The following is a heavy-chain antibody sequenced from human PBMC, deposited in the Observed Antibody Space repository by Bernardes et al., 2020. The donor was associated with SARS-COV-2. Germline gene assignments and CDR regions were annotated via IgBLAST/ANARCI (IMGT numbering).Heavy chain of an antibody. CDR3: ATRRIVVVPAAHWYFDR. J-gene: IGHJ2*01. CDR1: GYTLTELS. Sequence: ASVKVSCKVSGYTLTELSMHWVRQAPGKVLEWMGGFDPEDGETIYAQKFQGRVTMTEDTSTDTAYMELSSLRSEDTAVYYCATRRIVVVPAAHWYFDRWGRGTLVTVSS. V-gene: IGHV1-24*01. CDR2: FDPEDGET. D-gene: IGHD2-2*01.